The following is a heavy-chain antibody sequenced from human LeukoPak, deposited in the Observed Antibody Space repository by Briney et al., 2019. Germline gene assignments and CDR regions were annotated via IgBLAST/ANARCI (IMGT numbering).Heavy chain of an antibody. CDR1: GFTFSDYY. Sequence: GGSLRLSCAASGFTFSDYYMSWIRQAPGKGLEWVSYISSSGSTIYYADSVKGRFTISRDNAKNSLYLQMNSLRAEDTAVYYSASDRSGYYRFDYWGQGTLVTVSS. CDR3: ASDRSGYYRFDY. CDR2: ISSSGSTI. J-gene: IGHJ4*02. D-gene: IGHD3-22*01. V-gene: IGHV3-11*01.